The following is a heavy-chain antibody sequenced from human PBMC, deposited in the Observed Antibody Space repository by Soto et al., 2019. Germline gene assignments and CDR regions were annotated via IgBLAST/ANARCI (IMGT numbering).Heavy chain of an antibody. CDR3: ARDTGLIAAAGTLVYYGMDV. CDR1: GGSISRSNW. V-gene: IGHV4-4*02. D-gene: IGHD6-13*01. J-gene: IGHJ6*02. Sequence: SETLSLTCAVSGGSISRSNWWSWVRQPPGKGLEWIGEIYHSGSTNYNPSLKSRVTISVDKSKNQFSLKLSSVTAADTAVYYCARDTGLIAAAGTLVYYGMDVWGQGTTVTVSS. CDR2: IYHSGST.